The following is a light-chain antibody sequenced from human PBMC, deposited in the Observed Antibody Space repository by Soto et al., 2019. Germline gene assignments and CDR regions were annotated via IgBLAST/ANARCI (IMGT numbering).Light chain of an antibody. V-gene: IGKV3-20*01. CDR3: EEYGSSPRT. CDR1: QGVGCIY. Sequence: RAPLSCTARQGVGCIYFAWYQQKRGLAPRLLIHGVSSRATGIPDRFSGSGSGTDFTLTISRLEPEDSAVYYCEEYGSSPRTFGQGTKVDI. CDR2: GVS. J-gene: IGKJ1*01.